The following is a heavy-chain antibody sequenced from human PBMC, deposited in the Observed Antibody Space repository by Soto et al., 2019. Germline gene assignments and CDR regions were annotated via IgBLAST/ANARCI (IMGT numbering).Heavy chain of an antibody. V-gene: IGHV4-4*02. J-gene: IGHJ6*03. CDR1: SDSISGSNW. CDR3: ARANYVFWSGSTKYYYYYMDV. D-gene: IGHD3-3*01. Sequence: QVQLQESGPGLVKPSGTLSLTCAVSSDSISGSNWWSWVRQPPGKGLEWIGEIYHRGSTNYNPTLKSRVTISVDKSKNQFSLKLSSVTAADTAVYYCARANYVFWSGSTKYYYYYMDVWGKGTSVTVSS. CDR2: IYHRGST.